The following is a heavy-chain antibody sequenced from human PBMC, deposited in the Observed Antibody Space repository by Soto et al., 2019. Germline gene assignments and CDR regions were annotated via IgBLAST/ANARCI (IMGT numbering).Heavy chain of an antibody. CDR2: ISSSGSTI. D-gene: IGHD2-15*01. CDR1: GFTFSSYE. Sequence: LRLSCAASGFTFSSYEMNWVRQAPGKGLEWVSYISSSGSTIYYADSVKGRFTISRDNAKNSLYLQMNSLRAEDTAVYYCARDLVVSSPSPPDYWGQGTLVTVSS. J-gene: IGHJ4*02. V-gene: IGHV3-48*03. CDR3: ARDLVVSSPSPPDY.